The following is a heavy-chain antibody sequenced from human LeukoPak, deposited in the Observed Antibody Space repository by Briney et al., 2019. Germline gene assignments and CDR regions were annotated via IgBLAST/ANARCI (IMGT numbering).Heavy chain of an antibody. J-gene: IGHJ4*02. CDR2: ISGSGGST. Sequence: GSLRLSCAASGFTFSSYAMSWVRQAPGKGLEWVSAISGSGGSTYYADSVKGRFTISRDNSKNTLYLQMNSLRAEDTAVYFCAKALSGYSYGGGFDYWGQGTLVTVSS. D-gene: IGHD5-18*01. CDR1: GFTFSSYA. V-gene: IGHV3-23*01. CDR3: AKALSGYSYGGGFDY.